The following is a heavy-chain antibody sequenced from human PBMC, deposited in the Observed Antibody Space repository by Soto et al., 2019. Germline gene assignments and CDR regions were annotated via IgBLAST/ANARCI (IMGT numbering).Heavy chain of an antibody. CDR3: ARVALSGDPRKPSAY. CDR2: TRNKANSYST. CDR1: GFTFSDHY. D-gene: IGHD4-17*01. V-gene: IGHV3-72*01. J-gene: IGHJ4*02. Sequence: EVQLVESGGGLVQPGGSLRLSCAASGFTFSDHYMDWVRQAPGKGLEWVGRTRNKANSYSTEYAASVKGRFTISRNDSKNSLYLQMTSLKPEDPAVYYCARVALSGDPRKPSAYGGQGTLVTVSS.